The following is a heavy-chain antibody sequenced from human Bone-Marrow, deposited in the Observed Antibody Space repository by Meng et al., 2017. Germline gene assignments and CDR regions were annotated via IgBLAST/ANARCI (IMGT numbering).Heavy chain of an antibody. V-gene: IGHV1-58*01. CDR2: IVIGSGDT. CDR3: ATDLGRGSVQFDY. CDR1: GFTFTSA. J-gene: IGHJ4*02. D-gene: IGHD3-10*01. Sequence: SVKVSCKASGFTFTSAVQWARQARGQRLEWIGWIVIGSGDTKYAQKFQQRVTITRDTSTNTAYMELSSLKSDDMAGYYCATDLGRGSVQFDYWGQGTPVTVSS.